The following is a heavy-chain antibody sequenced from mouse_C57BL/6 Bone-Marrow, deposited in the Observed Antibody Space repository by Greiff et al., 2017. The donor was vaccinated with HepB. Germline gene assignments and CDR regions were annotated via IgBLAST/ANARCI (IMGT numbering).Heavy chain of an antibody. V-gene: IGHV7-3*01. CDR1: GFTFTDYY. CDR3: ARSSSDYDYSFDY. CDR2: IRNKANGYTT. J-gene: IGHJ2*01. D-gene: IGHD2-4*01. Sequence: EVKLVESGGGLVQPGGSLSLSCAASGFTFTDYYMSWVRQPPGKALEWMGFIRNKANGYTTEYSASVKGRFTISRDNTQSILYLQMNALRAEDSATYYCARSSSDYDYSFDYWGQGTTLTVSS.